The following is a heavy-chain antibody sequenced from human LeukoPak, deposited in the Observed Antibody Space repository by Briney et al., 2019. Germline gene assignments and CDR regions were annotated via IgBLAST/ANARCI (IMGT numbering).Heavy chain of an antibody. J-gene: IGHJ5*02. D-gene: IGHD6-13*01. CDR3: AKSGIAAAGPKRSWFNP. V-gene: IGHV3-43D*03. CDR2: ISWDGGST. CDR1: GFTFDDYA. Sequence: GGSLRLSCAASGFTFDDYAMHWVRQAPGKGLEWVSLISWDGGSTYYADSVKGRFTISRDNSKNSLYLQMNSLRAEDTAVYYCAKSGIAAAGPKRSWFNPWGQGTLVTVSS.